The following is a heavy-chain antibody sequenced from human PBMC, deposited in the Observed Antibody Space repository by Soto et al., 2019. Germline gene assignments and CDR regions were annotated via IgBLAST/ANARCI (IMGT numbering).Heavy chain of an antibody. CDR1: GGTFSSYT. J-gene: IGHJ5*02. CDR3: ARGPMVVAATKNWFDP. V-gene: IGHV1-69*02. Sequence: SVKVSCKASGGTFSSYTISWVRQAPGQGLEWMGRIIPILGIANYAQKFQGRVTITADKSTSTAYMELSSLRSEDTAVYYCARGPMVVAATKNWFDPWGQGTLVTVSS. D-gene: IGHD2-15*01. CDR2: IIPILGIA.